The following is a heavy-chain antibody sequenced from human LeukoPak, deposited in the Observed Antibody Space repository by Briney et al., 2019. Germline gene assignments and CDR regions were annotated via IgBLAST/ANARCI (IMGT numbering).Heavy chain of an antibody. CDR3: ASITMVRDTEGISDY. CDR2: ISDSGGQT. Sequence: GGSLRLSCTAAGFTLNNYAVSWVRQAPGKGLAWVSYISDSGGQTYYADSVKRRFTISRDNSKNTLYLQIDSLRAEDTAIYCCASITMVRDTEGISDYWGQGTRVTVSS. CDR1: GFTLNNYA. D-gene: IGHD3-10*01. V-gene: IGHV3-23*01. J-gene: IGHJ4*02.